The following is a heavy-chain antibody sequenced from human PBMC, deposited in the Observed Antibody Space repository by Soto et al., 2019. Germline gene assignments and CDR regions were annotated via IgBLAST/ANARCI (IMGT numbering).Heavy chain of an antibody. Sequence: EVQLLESGGGLVQPGGSLRLSCAASGFTFSSYAMSWDRQAPGKGREWVSAISGSGGSTYYADSVKGRFTISRDNSKNTLYLQMNSLRAEDTAVYYCAKGGDYVWGSYPLSYWGQGTLVTVSS. CDR2: ISGSGGST. D-gene: IGHD3-16*02. CDR1: GFTFSSYA. V-gene: IGHV3-23*01. J-gene: IGHJ4*02. CDR3: AKGGDYVWGSYPLSY.